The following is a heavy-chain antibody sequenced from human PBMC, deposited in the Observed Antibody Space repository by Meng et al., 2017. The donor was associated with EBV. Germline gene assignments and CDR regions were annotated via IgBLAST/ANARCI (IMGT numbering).Heavy chain of an antibody. Sequence: QVQLQQSGPGLVKPSEXLSRTCTVAGDSISSRSYYWGWIRQSPGKGLEWIGNVYYSGNSYYNPSLKSRVTISVDTSKNQFYLKLISVTAADTAVYFCARVSFYDYWSGYSFNWFDPWGQGTLVTVAS. CDR1: GDSISSRSYY. D-gene: IGHD3-3*01. V-gene: IGHV4-39*01. J-gene: IGHJ5*02. CDR3: ARVSFYDYWSGYSFNWFDP. CDR2: VYYSGNS.